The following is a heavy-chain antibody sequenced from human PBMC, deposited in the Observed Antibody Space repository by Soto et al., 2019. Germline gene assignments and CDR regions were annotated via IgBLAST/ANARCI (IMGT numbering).Heavy chain of an antibody. CDR3: ASGASRWYPYFFDS. CDR2: IIPYYNTL. D-gene: IGHD6-13*01. J-gene: IGHJ4*02. V-gene: IGHV1-69*01. CDR1: EGTFNSYA. Sequence: QAQVVQSGAEVRKPGSSVKLSCKASEGTFNSYAIAWVRQAPGQGLEWMGGIIPYYNTLNYAQKFQDSVTITADDSTNTVYMELSSLRSDDTAVYFCASGASRWYPYFFDSCAQGTLVTVSS.